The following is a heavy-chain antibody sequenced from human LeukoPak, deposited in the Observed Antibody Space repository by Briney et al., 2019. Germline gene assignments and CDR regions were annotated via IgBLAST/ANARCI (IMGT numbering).Heavy chain of an antibody. CDR3: ARGPYYCGSGSYDYYGMDV. Sequence: ASVKVSCKASGYTFTSYDINWVRQATGQGLEWMGWMNPNSGNTGYAQKFQGRVTMTRNTSISTAYMELSSLRSEDTAVYYCARGPYYCGSGSYDYYGMDVWGQGTTVTVSS. J-gene: IGHJ6*02. CDR2: MNPNSGNT. CDR1: GYTFTSYD. D-gene: IGHD3-10*01. V-gene: IGHV1-8*01.